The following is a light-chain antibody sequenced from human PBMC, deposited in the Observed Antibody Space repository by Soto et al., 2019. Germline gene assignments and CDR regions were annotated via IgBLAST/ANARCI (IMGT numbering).Light chain of an antibody. CDR2: RDS. CDR3: QVWDSSINIL. Sequence: SYELTQPLSVSVALGQTATITCGGNNIGSKNVHWYQQKPGQGPVLVICRDSDRPSGIPERFSGSNSGNTATLTISRAQAGDEADYYCQVWDSSINILFGGGTKVTVL. J-gene: IGLJ2*01. CDR1: NIGSKN. V-gene: IGLV3-9*01.